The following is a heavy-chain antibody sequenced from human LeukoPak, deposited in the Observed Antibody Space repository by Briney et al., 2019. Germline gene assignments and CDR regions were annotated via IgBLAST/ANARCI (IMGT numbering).Heavy chain of an antibody. Sequence: ASVKVSCKASGYTFTGYYMHWVRQAPGQGLEWMGWINPNSGGTNYVQKFQGRVTMTRDTSISTAYMELSRLRSDDTAVYYCARAISSGWEIDYWGQGTLVTVSS. CDR3: ARAISSGWEIDY. CDR2: INPNSGGT. J-gene: IGHJ4*02. V-gene: IGHV1-2*02. D-gene: IGHD6-19*01. CDR1: GYTFTGYY.